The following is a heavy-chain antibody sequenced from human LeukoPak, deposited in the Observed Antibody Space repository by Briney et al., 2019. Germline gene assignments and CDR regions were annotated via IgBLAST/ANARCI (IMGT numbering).Heavy chain of an antibody. CDR3: ARAEMPSVAGEDWFDP. D-gene: IGHD3-10*01. CDR1: GYRFTSYW. V-gene: IGHV5-10-1*01. J-gene: IGHJ5*02. CDR2: IDPDDSYT. Sequence: GESLQISCKGSGYRFTSYWISWVRQMPGKGLEWMGRIDPDDSYTSYSPSFQGRVSISVDKSISTAYLQWSSLKASDTAIYYCARAEMPSVAGEDWFDPWGQGTLVTVSS.